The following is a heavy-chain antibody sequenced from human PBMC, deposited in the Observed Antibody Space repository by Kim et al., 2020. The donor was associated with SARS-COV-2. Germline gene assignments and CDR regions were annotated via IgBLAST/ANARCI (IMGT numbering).Heavy chain of an antibody. CDR3: AKKVQLERRNPFDY. Sequence: ADSVKGRFTISRDNSKNTLYLQMNSLRAEDTAVYYCAKKVQLERRNPFDYWGQGTLVTVSS. J-gene: IGHJ4*02. V-gene: IGHV3-23*01. D-gene: IGHD1-1*01.